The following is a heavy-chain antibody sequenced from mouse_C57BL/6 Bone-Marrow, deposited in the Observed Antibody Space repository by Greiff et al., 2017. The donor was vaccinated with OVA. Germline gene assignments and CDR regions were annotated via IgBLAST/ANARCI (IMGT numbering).Heavy chain of an antibody. J-gene: IGHJ2*01. V-gene: IGHV5-16*01. CDR2: INYDGSST. CDR3: ARDRRDGYYDY. D-gene: IGHD2-3*01. Sequence: EVKLVESEGGLVQPGSSMKLSCTASGFTFSDYYMAWVRQVPEKGLEWVANINYDGSSTYYLDSLKSRFIISRDNAKNILYLQMSSLKSEDTATYYCARDRRDGYYDYWGQGTTLTVSS. CDR1: GFTFSDYY.